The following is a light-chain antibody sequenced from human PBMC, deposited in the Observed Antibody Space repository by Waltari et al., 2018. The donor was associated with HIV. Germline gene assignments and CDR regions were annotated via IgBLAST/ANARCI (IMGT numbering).Light chain of an antibody. CDR1: SLNHGSNY. CDR2: KNN. V-gene: IGLV1-47*01. J-gene: IGLJ2*01. Sequence: QSVLTQPPSASGTPGQRVTISCSGSSLNHGSNYVFWFQQPPGTAPKLLIYKNNQRPSGVPDRFSGSKSGTSASLAISGLRSEDEADYYCATWDDSLSVYVVFGAGTKLTVL. CDR3: ATWDDSLSVYVV.